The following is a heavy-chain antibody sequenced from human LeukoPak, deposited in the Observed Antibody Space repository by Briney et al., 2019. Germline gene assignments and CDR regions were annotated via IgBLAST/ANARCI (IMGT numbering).Heavy chain of an antibody. D-gene: IGHD6-19*01. Sequence: GGSLRLSCATSGFTFTNYWMNWVRQAPGKGLEWLTNIKQDGSVRHYVDSVKGRFTISRDNAKNSPYLQMNSLRAEDTAVYYCARDLYSTGSFDSWGQGTLVTVSS. V-gene: IGHV3-7*01. CDR3: ARDLYSTGSFDS. J-gene: IGHJ4*02. CDR1: GFTFTNYW. CDR2: IKQDGSVR.